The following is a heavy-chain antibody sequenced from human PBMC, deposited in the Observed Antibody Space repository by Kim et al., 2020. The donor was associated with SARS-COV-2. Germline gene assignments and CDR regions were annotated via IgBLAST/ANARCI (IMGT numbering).Heavy chain of an antibody. V-gene: IGHV3-48*02. D-gene: IGHD3-10*01. J-gene: IGHJ6*02. CDR2: ISRSGSTI. Sequence: GGSLRLSCAASEFSFSSYSMNWVRQAPGKGLEWVSYISRSGSTINYADSVKGRFTISRDDAKKSLYLQMNSLRDEDTAVYYCARGFSDLGYNYYYMDVWGQGTTVTVSS. CDR1: EFSFSSYS. CDR3: ARGFSDLGYNYYYMDV.